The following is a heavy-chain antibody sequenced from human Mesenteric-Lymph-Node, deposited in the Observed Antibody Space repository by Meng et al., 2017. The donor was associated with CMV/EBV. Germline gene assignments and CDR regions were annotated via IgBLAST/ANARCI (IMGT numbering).Heavy chain of an antibody. J-gene: IGHJ4*02. V-gene: IGHV4-4*02. CDR3: ASRTIASRPSHLDY. CDR1: GIFISSSTW. D-gene: IGHD6-6*01. Sequence: VAGIFISSSTWWNWVRQPPGKGLEWIGEIYHDGRTNYDASLNARVSMSVDKSRSQFSLNLNSVTVADTAVYYCASRTIASRPSHLDYWGQGALVTVSS. CDR2: IYHDGRT.